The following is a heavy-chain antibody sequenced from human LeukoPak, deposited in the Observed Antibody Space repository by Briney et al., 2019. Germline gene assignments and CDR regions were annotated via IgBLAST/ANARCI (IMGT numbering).Heavy chain of an antibody. D-gene: IGHD3-9*01. V-gene: IGHV1-2*02. Sequence: GASVKVSCKASGYTFTGYYIHWVRQAPGQGLEWMGWINPISGGTNYAQKFQGRVTMTRDTSISTAYMELSRLRSDDTAVYYCARDSLSDILTGYYIRFDYWGQGTLVTVSS. CDR1: GYTFTGYY. J-gene: IGHJ4*02. CDR2: INPISGGT. CDR3: ARDSLSDILTGYYIRFDY.